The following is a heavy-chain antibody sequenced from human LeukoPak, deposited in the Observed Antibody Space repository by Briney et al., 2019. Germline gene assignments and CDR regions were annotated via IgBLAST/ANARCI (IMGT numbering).Heavy chain of an antibody. CDR1: GFSFSDYG. CDR3: ARDGVWQQFEHYFDS. D-gene: IGHD5/OR15-5a*01. CDR2: LSYDGNKK. Sequence: GGSLRLSCVASGFSFSDYGMHWVRQAPGKGLEWLGVLSYDGNKKSYGDSVKGRFTISRDNSKNTLYLEISSLRSEDTAVYYCARDGVWQQFEHYFDSWGQGTLVAVSS. J-gene: IGHJ4*01. V-gene: IGHV3-30*03.